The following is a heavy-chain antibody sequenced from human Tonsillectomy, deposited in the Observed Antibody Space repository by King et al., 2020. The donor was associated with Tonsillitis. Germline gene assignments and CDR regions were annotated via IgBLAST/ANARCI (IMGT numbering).Heavy chain of an antibody. V-gene: IGHV3-9*01. CDR1: GFTFDDYA. CDR2: ISWNSGSI. J-gene: IGHJ5*02. Sequence: VQLVESGGGLVQPGRSLRLSCAASGFTFDDYAMHWVRQAPGKGLEWVSGISWNSGSIGYADSLKGRFNISRDNAKNSLYLQMNSLRAEDTALYYCAKGDRYYDSSGYYPNWFDPWGQGTLVTVSS. D-gene: IGHD3-22*01. CDR3: AKGDRYYDSSGYYPNWFDP.